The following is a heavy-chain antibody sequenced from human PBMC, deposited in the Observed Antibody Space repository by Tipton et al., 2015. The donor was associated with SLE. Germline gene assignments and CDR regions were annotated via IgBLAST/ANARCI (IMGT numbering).Heavy chain of an antibody. V-gene: IGHV4-31*03. Sequence: TLSLTCTVSGGSISSADYYWSWIRQHPGKGLEWIGYIYYTMSAYYNPSLKSRVIISLDTSKNHFSLKLSSVTAADTAVYYCARDRSSVSDWGQGTLVTVSS. CDR3: ARDRSSVSD. CDR1: GGSISSADYY. D-gene: IGHD5/OR15-5a*01. J-gene: IGHJ4*02. CDR2: IYYTMSA.